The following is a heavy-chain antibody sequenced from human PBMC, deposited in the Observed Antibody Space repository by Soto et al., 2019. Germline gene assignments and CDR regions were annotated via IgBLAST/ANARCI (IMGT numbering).Heavy chain of an antibody. CDR3: ARAPSGSYPEFDY. J-gene: IGHJ4*01. D-gene: IGHD1-26*01. CDR2: ITYDGSNQ. CDR1: GFIFSSYT. Sequence: GGSLRLSCAASGFIFSSYTMHWVRQAPGKGLEWVGVITYDGSNQYYADSVKGRFTISRDNSRNMLFLQMNSLRPDDTAVYYCARAPSGSYPEFDYWGRGTTVT. V-gene: IGHV3-30-3*01.